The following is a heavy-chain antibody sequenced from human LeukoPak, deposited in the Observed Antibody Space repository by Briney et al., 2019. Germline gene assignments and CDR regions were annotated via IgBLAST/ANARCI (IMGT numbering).Heavy chain of an antibody. CDR2: ITDGGGST. CDR1: GFTFNCCT. Sequence: GGSLRLSCAASGFTFNCCTMGWVRQTPGKGLEWVSSITDGGGSTYYADSVKGRFIISRDNSKNTLSLQMNSLRAEDTALYYCAKAQGGTSGLLEYWGQGTLVTISS. V-gene: IGHV3-23*01. J-gene: IGHJ4*02. CDR3: AKAQGGTSGLLEY. D-gene: IGHD6-19*01.